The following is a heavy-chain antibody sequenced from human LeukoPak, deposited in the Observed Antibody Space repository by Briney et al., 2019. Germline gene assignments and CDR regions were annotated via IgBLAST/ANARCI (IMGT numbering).Heavy chain of an antibody. V-gene: IGHV4-61*01. J-gene: IGHJ5*01. D-gene: IGHD3-22*01. CDR2: IYYSGST. Sequence: SETLSLTCTVSGGSVSSGSYYWSWIRQPPGKGLEWIGYIYYSGSTNYNPSLKSRVTISVDTSKNQFSLKLSSVTAADTAVYYCAREGYYDSSGYYYVIDSWGQGTLVTVSS. CDR1: GGSVSSGSYY. CDR3: AREGYYDSSGYYYVIDS.